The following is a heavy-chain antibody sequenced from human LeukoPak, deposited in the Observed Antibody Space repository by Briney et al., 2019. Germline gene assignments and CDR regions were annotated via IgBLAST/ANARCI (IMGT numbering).Heavy chain of an antibody. D-gene: IGHD3-22*01. CDR2: INHSGST. CDR1: GGSFSGYY. Sequence: SETLSLTCAVYGGSFSGYYWSWIRQPPGKGLEWIGEINHSGSTNYNPSLKSRVTISVDTSKNQFSLKLSSVTAADTAVYYCARNFYYEPFDYWGQGTLVTVSS. V-gene: IGHV4-34*01. CDR3: ARNFYYEPFDY. J-gene: IGHJ4*02.